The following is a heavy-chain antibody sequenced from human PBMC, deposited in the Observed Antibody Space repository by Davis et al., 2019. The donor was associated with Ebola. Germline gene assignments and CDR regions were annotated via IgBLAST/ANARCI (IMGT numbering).Heavy chain of an antibody. CDR2: INPSGGST. CDR3: ARGRRVTREPYGMDV. V-gene: IGHV1-46*01. Sequence: ASVKVSCKASGYTFTSYYMHWVRQAPGQGLEWMGIINPSGGSTSYAQKFQGRVTMTRDTSTSTVYMELSSLRSEDTAVYYCARGRRVTREPYGMDVWGQGTTVTVSS. CDR1: GYTFTSYY. J-gene: IGHJ6*02. D-gene: IGHD4-23*01.